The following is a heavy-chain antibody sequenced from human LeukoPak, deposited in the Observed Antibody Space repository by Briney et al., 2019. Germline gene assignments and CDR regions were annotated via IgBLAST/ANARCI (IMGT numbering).Heavy chain of an antibody. D-gene: IGHD6-13*01. CDR3: ARVYYSRSYDYWYFDL. J-gene: IGHJ2*01. CDR1: GGSISTFY. V-gene: IGHV4-4*07. Sequence: SETLSLTCTISGGSISTFYWSWIRQPAGKGLEWIGRIYTSGNTNYNPSLKSRITMSVDTSKNQFSLKLSSVTAADTAVYYCARVYYSRSYDYWYFDLWGRGTLVTVSS. CDR2: IYTSGNT.